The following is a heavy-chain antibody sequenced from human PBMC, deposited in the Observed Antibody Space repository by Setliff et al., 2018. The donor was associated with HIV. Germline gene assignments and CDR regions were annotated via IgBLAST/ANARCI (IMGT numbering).Heavy chain of an antibody. V-gene: IGHV1-69*05. Sequence: SVKVSCKASGGTFSSYVISWVRQAPGQGPEWMGGIIPMYGVTNYAQKFQGRVTITTDESTSTAYMELSSLRSEDTAVYYCALPYCSGGNCLSSASRPPAGWFDPWGQGTLVTVSS. CDR2: IIPMYGVT. CDR3: ALPYCSGGNCLSSASRPPAGWFDP. CDR1: GGTFSSYV. J-gene: IGHJ5*02. D-gene: IGHD2-15*01.